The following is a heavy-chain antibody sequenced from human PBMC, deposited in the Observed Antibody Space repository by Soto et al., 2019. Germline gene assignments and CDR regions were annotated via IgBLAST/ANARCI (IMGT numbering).Heavy chain of an antibody. D-gene: IGHD2-8*02. Sequence: EVQLVESGGGLVQPGRSLRLSCAASGFTFDDYALHWVRQVPGKGLEGVSGISWNSVAIHYEDSVKGRFTISRDNAKNSLYLQMNNLRGEDTALYYCAKATRLTDTGSDWGQGTLVTVSS. J-gene: IGHJ4*02. CDR2: ISWNSVAI. V-gene: IGHV3-9*01. CDR3: AKATRLTDTGSD. CDR1: GFTFDDYA.